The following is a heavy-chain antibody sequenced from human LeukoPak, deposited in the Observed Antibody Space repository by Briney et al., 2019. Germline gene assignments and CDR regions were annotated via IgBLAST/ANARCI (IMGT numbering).Heavy chain of an antibody. CDR3: AKSSGSYQDASDI. J-gene: IGHJ3*02. Sequence: SETLSLTCTVSGGSISSYYWSWIRQPPGKGLEWIGYIYYSGSTNYNPSLKSRVTISVDTSKNQFSLKLSSVTAADTALYYCAKSSGSYQDASDIWGQGTMVTVSS. D-gene: IGHD3-10*01. CDR2: IYYSGST. CDR1: GGSISSYY. V-gene: IGHV4-59*01.